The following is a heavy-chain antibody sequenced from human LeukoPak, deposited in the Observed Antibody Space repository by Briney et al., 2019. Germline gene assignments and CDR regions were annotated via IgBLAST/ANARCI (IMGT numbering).Heavy chain of an antibody. D-gene: IGHD5-18*01. CDR2: ISSSSSYI. V-gene: IGHV3-21*01. CDR3: ARAQEELWFNY. CDR1: GFTFSSYS. J-gene: IGHJ4*02. Sequence: GGSLRLSCAASGFTFSSYSMNWVRQAPGKGLEWASSISSSSSYIYCADSVKGRFTISRDNAKNSLYLQMNSLRAEDTAVYYCARAQEELWFNYWGQGTLVTVSS.